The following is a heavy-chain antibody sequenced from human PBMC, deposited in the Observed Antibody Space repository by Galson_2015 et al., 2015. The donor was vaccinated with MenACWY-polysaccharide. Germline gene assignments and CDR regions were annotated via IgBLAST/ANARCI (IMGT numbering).Heavy chain of an antibody. V-gene: IGHV1-8*01. D-gene: IGHD3-22*01. CDR1: GYSFSSYD. CDR3: ARGGVYFIDSISYLNWFDP. J-gene: IGHJ5*02. Sequence: SVKVSCKASGYSFSSYDINWVRQTTGQGLEWMGIMNPNSGNTGYAQKFQGRVTMTRNTSISIAYMELSSLRSEDTAVYYCARGGVYFIDSISYLNWFDPWGQGTLVTVSS. CDR2: MNPNSGNT.